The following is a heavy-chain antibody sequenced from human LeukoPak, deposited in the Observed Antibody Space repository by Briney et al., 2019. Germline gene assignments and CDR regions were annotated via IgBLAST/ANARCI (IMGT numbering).Heavy chain of an antibody. CDR1: GFTFSSYG. V-gene: IGHV3-30*02. J-gene: IGHJ4*02. CDR2: IRYDGSKE. CDR3: ARCVNGVCRAFDY. D-gene: IGHD2-8*01. Sequence: GGSLRLSCAASGFTFSSYGMDWVRQAPGKGLEWVLYIRYDGSKEYYADSVKGRFTISRDNSKSTLYVQMNSLRAEDTAVYYCARCVNGVCRAFDYWGQGTLVTVSS.